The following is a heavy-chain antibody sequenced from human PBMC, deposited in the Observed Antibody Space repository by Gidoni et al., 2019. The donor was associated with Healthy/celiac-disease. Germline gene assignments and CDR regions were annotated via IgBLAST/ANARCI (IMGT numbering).Heavy chain of an antibody. Sequence: QVQLVESGGGVVQPGRSLRLSCAASGFTFSSYGMHWVRQAPGKGLEWVAVISYDGSNKYYADSVKGRFTISRDNSKNTLYLQMNSLRAEETAVYYCAKSQRGELLMDYWGQGTLVTVSS. CDR1: GFTFSSYG. V-gene: IGHV3-30*18. CDR2: ISYDGSNK. J-gene: IGHJ4*02. D-gene: IGHD1-26*01. CDR3: AKSQRGELLMDY.